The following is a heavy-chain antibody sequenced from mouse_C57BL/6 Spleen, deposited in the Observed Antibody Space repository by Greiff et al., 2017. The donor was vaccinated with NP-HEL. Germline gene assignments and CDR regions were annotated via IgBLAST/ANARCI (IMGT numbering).Heavy chain of an antibody. Sequence: VMLVESGPGLVQPSQSLSITCTVSGFSLTSYGVHWVRQSPGKGLEWLGVIWSGGSTDYTAAFISRLSISKDNSKSQVFFKMNSLQADDTARYYCARERRTGYVDYWGQGTTLTVSS. CDR3: ARERRTGYVDY. V-gene: IGHV2-2*01. CDR1: GFSLTSYG. J-gene: IGHJ2*01. CDR2: IWSGGST. D-gene: IGHD4-1*01.